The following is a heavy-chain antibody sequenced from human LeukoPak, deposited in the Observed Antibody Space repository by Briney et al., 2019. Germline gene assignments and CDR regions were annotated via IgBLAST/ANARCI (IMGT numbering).Heavy chain of an antibody. Sequence: SETLSLTCTVSGGSVSSGSYYWSWIRQPPGEGLEWIGYISYSGSTNYSPSLKSRVTISVDTSKNQFSLKLSSVTAADTAVYYCARQAVARSPYYFDGWGQGTLVTVSS. CDR2: ISYSGST. D-gene: IGHD6-19*01. CDR1: GGSVSSGSYY. V-gene: IGHV4-61*01. J-gene: IGHJ4*02. CDR3: ARQAVARSPYYFDG.